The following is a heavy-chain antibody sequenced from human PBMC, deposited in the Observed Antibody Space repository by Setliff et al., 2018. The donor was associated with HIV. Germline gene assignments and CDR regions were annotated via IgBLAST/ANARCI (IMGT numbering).Heavy chain of an antibody. D-gene: IGHD4-4*01. CDR3: AAFFVTPMTTQDF. CDR1: GGPSTDHY. Sequence: SETLSLTCAVYGGPSTDHYWNWIRQSPGMGLEWIAEIHHTGYINYNPSLRSRVSVSRDMSSNQFSLRLSSVTAADAVVYYCAAFFVTPMTTQDFWGQGTLVTVSS. CDR2: IHHTGYI. J-gene: IGHJ4*02. V-gene: IGHV4-34*01.